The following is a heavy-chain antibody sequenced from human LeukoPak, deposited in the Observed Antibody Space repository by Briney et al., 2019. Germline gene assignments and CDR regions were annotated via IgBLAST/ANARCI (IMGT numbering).Heavy chain of an antibody. CDR1: GYTFTGYY. V-gene: IGHV1-2*02. Sequence: ASVKVSCKASGYTFTGYYMHWVRQAPGQGLEWMGWINPYTGGTKYAPKIQGRITMTRDTSISTAYMELSSLTSDDTAVYHCAKDAVQLWLRIDYWAQGTLVTVSS. D-gene: IGHD5-18*01. J-gene: IGHJ4*01. CDR2: INPYTGGT. CDR3: AKDAVQLWLRIDY.